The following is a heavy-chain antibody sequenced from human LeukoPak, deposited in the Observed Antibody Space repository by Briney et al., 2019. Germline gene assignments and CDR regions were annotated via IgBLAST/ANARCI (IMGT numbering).Heavy chain of an antibody. J-gene: IGHJ4*02. CDR1: GFTFSSYA. CDR3: ARDTAYDYVWGSYRWDSSIWDY. D-gene: IGHD3-16*02. V-gene: IGHV3-30*04. Sequence: GGSLRLSCAASGFTFSSYAMHWVRQAPGKRLEWVAVISYDGSNKYYADSVKGRFTISRDNSKNTLYLQMNSLRAEDTAVYYCARDTAYDYVWGSYRWDSSIWDYWGQGTLVTVSS. CDR2: ISYDGSNK.